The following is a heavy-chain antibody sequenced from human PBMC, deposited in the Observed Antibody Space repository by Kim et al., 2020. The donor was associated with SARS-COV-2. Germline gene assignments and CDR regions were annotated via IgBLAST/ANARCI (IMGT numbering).Heavy chain of an antibody. CDR2: IYPGDSDT. D-gene: IGHD1-26*01. J-gene: IGHJ3*02. CDR3: ARRSGSYYDGDAFDI. CDR1: GYSFTSYW. V-gene: IGHV5-51*01. Sequence: GESLKISCKGSGYSFTSYWIGWVRQMPGKGLEWMGIIYPGDSDTRYSPSFQGQVTISADKSISTAYLQWSSLKASDTAMYYCARRSGSYYDGDAFDIWGQGTMVTVSS.